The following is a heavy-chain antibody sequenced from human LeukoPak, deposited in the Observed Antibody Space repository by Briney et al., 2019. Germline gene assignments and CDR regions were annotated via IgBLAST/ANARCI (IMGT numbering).Heavy chain of an antibody. CDR3: ASHPYYDFWSGPHGDY. CDR1: GGTFSSYT. V-gene: IGHV1-69*02. D-gene: IGHD3-3*01. CDR2: IIPILGIA. J-gene: IGHJ4*02. Sequence: SVKVSCKASGGTFSSYTISWVRQAPGQGLEWMGRIIPILGIANYAQKFQGRVTITADKSTSTAYMELSSLRSEDTAVYYCASHPYYDFWSGPHGDYWGQGTLVTVSS.